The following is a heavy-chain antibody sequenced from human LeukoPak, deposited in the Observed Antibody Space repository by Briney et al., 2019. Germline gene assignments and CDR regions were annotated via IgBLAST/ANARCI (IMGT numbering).Heavy chain of an antibody. J-gene: IGHJ5*02. CDR3: ASHPLWNDGIYNWFDP. D-gene: IGHD1-1*01. Sequence: SETLSLTCALSGGSITDYFYNWVRQPPGKGLEWIGEINHSGSSTYNPSLKSRVIISLDTSKNQFSLKLSSVTAADTAVYYCASHPLWNDGIYNWFDPWGQGTLVTVSS. CDR2: INHSGSS. CDR1: GGSITDYF. V-gene: IGHV4-34*01.